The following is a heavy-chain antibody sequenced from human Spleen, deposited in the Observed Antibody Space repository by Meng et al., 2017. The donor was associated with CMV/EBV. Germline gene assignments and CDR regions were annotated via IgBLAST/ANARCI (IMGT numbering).Heavy chain of an antibody. Sequence: GESLKISCAASGFFFNRYTMHWVRQAPGKGLEWVALISYDGSNKQYADSVKGRFTISRDNSKNSLYLQMNSLRTEDNALYYCAKGGYYDNSGSFDYWGQGTLVTVSS. J-gene: IGHJ4*02. D-gene: IGHD3-22*01. CDR1: GFFFNRYT. V-gene: IGHV3-30-3*01. CDR3: AKGGYYDNSGSFDY. CDR2: ISYDGSNK.